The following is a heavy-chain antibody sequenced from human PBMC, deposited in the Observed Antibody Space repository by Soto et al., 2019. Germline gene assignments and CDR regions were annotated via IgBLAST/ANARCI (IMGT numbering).Heavy chain of an antibody. CDR2: IYYSGST. Sequence: SETLSLTCTVSGGSISSYYWSWIRQPPGKGLEWIGYIYYSGSTNYNPSLKSRVTISVDTSKNQFSLKLSSVTAADTAVYYCARSKGPSHYYYYMDVWGKGTTVTVSS. J-gene: IGHJ6*03. CDR1: GGSISSYY. V-gene: IGHV4-59*01. CDR3: ARSKGPSHYYYYMDV.